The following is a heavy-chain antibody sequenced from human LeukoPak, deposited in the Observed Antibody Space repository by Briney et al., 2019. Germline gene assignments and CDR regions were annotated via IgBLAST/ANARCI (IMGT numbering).Heavy chain of an antibody. CDR1: GFTFSSYW. J-gene: IGHJ4*02. Sequence: PGGSLRLSCAASGFTFSSYWMSWVRQAPGKGPEWVAHIKQDASQEYHVDSVKGRFTISRDNAKNSLYLQMNSLRDEDTAVYYCASSGSYRFDYWGQGTLVTVSS. D-gene: IGHD1-26*01. V-gene: IGHV3-7*01. CDR2: IKQDASQE. CDR3: ASSGSYRFDY.